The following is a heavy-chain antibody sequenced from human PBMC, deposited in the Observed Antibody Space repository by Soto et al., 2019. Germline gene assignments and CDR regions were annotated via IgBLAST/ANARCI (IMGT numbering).Heavy chain of an antibody. D-gene: IGHD3-10*01. CDR2: ISAYNGNT. CDR1: GYTFTSYG. CDR3: ARGIPPYYYGSGRFVRWFDP. Sequence: ASVKVSCKASGYTFTSYGISWVRQAPGQGLEWMGWISAYNGNTNYAQKLQGRVTMTTDTSTGTAYMELRSLRSDDTAVYYCARGIPPYYYGSGRFVRWFDPWGQGTLVTVSS. J-gene: IGHJ5*02. V-gene: IGHV1-18*01.